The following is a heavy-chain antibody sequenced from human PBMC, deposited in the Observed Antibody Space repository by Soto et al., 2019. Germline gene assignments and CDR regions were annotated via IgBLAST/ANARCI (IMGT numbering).Heavy chain of an antibody. V-gene: IGHV3-23*01. CDR2: ISGSGEST. J-gene: IGHJ4*02. D-gene: IGHD3-16*02. CDR1: GFTFSSYA. Sequence: PGGSLRLSCAASGFTFSSYAMSWVRQTPGKGLEWVSTISGSGESTYYADSVKGRFTISRDNSKSTLYLQMNSLRTEDSAIYYCAKFIGTYRSAIDCWGQGTLVTVSS. CDR3: AKFIGTYRSAIDC.